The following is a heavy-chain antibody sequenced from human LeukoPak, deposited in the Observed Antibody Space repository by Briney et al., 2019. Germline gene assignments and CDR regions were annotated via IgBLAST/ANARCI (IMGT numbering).Heavy chain of an antibody. CDR2: ISYDGSNK. D-gene: IGHD6-19*01. J-gene: IGHJ4*02. V-gene: IGHV3-30*18. Sequence: GGSLRLSCAASGFTFSSYGMHWVRQAPGKGLEWVAVISYDGSNKYYADSVKGRFTISRDNSKNTLYLQMNSLRAEDTAVYYCANLYAVVGTYGVSNFDYWGQGTLVTVSS. CDR1: GFTFSSYG. CDR3: ANLYAVVGTYGVSNFDY.